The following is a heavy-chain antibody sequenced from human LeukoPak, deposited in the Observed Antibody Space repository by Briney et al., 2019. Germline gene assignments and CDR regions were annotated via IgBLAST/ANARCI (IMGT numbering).Heavy chain of an antibody. V-gene: IGHV3-53*01. Sequence: GGSLRLSCAASGFTVSSNHMSWVRQAPGKGLEWISVIYSGISTYYADSVKGRFTISRDNAKNTLYLQMNSLRAEDTAVYYCARSRNYYGSGSYYFGYWGQGTLVTVSS. J-gene: IGHJ4*02. D-gene: IGHD3-10*01. CDR1: GFTVSSNH. CDR2: IYSGIST. CDR3: ARSRNYYGSGSYYFGY.